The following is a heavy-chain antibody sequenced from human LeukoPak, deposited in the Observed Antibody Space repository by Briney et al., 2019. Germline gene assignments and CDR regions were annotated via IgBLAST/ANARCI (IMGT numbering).Heavy chain of an antibody. V-gene: IGHV3-23*01. D-gene: IGHD2-15*01. CDR1: GFTFSSYA. J-gene: IGHJ4*02. CDR3: AKDKTVMVVAGWTDY. CDR2: ISGSGGST. Sequence: GGSLRLSCAASGFTFSSYAMSWVRQAPGKGLEWVSAISGSGGSTYYADSVKGRFTISRDNSKNTLYLQMNSLRAEDTAVYYCAKDKTVMVVAGWTDYWGQATLVTVSS.